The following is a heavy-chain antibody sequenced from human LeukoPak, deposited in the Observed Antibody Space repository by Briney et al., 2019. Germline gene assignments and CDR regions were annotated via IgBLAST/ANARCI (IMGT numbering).Heavy chain of an antibody. CDR1: GFTFSSYK. J-gene: IGHJ4*02. CDR3: ATESVELATIPLGY. V-gene: IGHV3-21*01. CDR2: ISSSSSYI. D-gene: IGHD5-24*01. Sequence: GGSLRLFCAASGFTFSSYKMNWVRQAPGKGLEWVSSISSSSSYIYYADSVKGRFTISRDNAKNSLSLQMNSLRADDTAVYYCATESVELATIPLGYWGQGTLVTVSS.